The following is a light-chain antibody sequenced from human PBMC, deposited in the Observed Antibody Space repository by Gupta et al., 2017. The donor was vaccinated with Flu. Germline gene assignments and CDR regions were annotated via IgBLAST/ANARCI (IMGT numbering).Light chain of an antibody. J-gene: IGLJ2*01. CDR1: RSDVGGYDY. CDR3: CSYAGSYAGNYYL. Sequence: ISGTGTRSDVGGYDYVSWYKQHPGKVPKIMIYDVTKRPSGVPDRFSGAKSGNTAFLTVSGLQAEDDADYYCCSYAGSYAGNYYLFGGGTKLTVL. CDR2: DVT. V-gene: IGLV2-11*01.